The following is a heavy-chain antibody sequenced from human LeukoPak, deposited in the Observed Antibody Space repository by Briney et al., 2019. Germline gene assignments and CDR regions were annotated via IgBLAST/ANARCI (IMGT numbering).Heavy chain of an antibody. Sequence: KPSETLSLTCAVYGGSLSGYYWRWIRQPPGKGLEWIGEINHSGSTNYNPSLKSRVTITVDTSKNQFSLKLSSVTAADTAVYYCARGRIAARPMSYWGQGTLVTVSS. V-gene: IGHV4-34*01. CDR3: ARGRIAARPMSY. CDR1: GGSLSGYY. J-gene: IGHJ4*02. CDR2: INHSGST. D-gene: IGHD6-6*01.